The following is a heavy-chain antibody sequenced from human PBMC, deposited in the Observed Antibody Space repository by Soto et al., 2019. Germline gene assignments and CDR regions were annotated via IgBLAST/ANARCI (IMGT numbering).Heavy chain of an antibody. Sequence: GGSLRLSCAASVFTFSSYSMNWVRQAPGKGLEWVSSISSSSSYIYYADSVKGRFTISRDNAKNSLYLQMNSLRAEDTAVYYCARHRSGYSFDYWGQGTLVTVSS. J-gene: IGHJ4*02. CDR1: VFTFSSYS. CDR2: ISSSSSYI. V-gene: IGHV3-21*01. CDR3: ARHRSGYSFDY. D-gene: IGHD4-4*01.